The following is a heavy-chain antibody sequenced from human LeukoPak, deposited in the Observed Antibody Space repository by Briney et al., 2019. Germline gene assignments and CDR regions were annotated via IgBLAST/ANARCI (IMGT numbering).Heavy chain of an antibody. CDR1: GYTFTSYD. Sequence: GAPVKVSCKASGYTFTSYDINWVRQATGQGLEWMGWMNPNSGNTGYAQKFQGRVTMTRNTSISTAYMELSSLRSEDTAVYYCARESLMASHNWFDPWGQGTLVTVPS. D-gene: IGHD3-10*01. CDR2: MNPNSGNT. V-gene: IGHV1-8*01. J-gene: IGHJ5*02. CDR3: ARESLMASHNWFDP.